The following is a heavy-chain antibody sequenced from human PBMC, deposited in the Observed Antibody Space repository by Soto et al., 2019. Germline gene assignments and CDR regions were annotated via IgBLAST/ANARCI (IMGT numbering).Heavy chain of an antibody. Sequence: PSETLSLTCTVSGGSISSGDYYWSWIRQPPGKGLEWIGYIYYSGSTYYNPPLKSRVTISVDTSKNQFSLKLSSVTAADTAVYYCARAGELYDSSGYDDYWGQGTLVTVSS. CDR2: IYYSGST. V-gene: IGHV4-30-4*01. CDR1: GGSISSGDYY. CDR3: ARAGELYDSSGYDDY. J-gene: IGHJ4*02. D-gene: IGHD3-22*01.